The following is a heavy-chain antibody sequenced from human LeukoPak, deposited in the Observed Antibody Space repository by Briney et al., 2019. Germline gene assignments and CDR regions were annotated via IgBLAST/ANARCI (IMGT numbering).Heavy chain of an antibody. V-gene: IGHV3-7*01. D-gene: IGHD3-10*01. CDR1: GLTFSRSW. CDR3: ATGGPMGSS. J-gene: IGHJ4*02. CDR2: IKEDGGQK. Sequence: GGSLTLSCPASGLTFSRSWMHWVRQTPGKGLEWVAGIKEDGGQKDYVASVRGRFTISRDNARISLYLQMNNLRADDTAVYYCATGGPMGSSWGQGTLVIVSA.